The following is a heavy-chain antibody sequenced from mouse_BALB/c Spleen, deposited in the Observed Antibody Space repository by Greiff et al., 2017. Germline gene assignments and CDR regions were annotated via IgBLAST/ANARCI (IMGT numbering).Heavy chain of an antibody. CDR3: ARDWDDYAMDY. CDR1: GFNIKDTY. Sequence: EVKVVESGAELVKPGASVKLSCTASGFNIKDTYMHWVKQRPEQGLEWIGRIDPANGNTKYDPKFQGKATITADTSSNTAYLQLSSLTSEDTAVYYCARDWDDYAMDYWGQGTSVTVSS. CDR2: IDPANGNT. V-gene: IGHV14-3*02. J-gene: IGHJ4*01. D-gene: IGHD4-1*01.